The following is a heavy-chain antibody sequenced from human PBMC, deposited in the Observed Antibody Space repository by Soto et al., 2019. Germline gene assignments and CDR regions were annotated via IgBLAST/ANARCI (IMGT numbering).Heavy chain of an antibody. J-gene: IGHJ4*02. CDR3: ARDRNSSPDYFDF. CDR1: GGSINNDDFY. CDR2: IYYNGRT. Sequence: SETLSLTCTVSGGSINNDDFYWSWIRQPPGEGLEWIGFIYYNGRTSYTPSLENRLAISLDTSKNQFSLKLSSVSAADTAVYYCARDRNSSPDYFDFWGPGTLVTVSS. V-gene: IGHV4-30-4*01. D-gene: IGHD4-4*01.